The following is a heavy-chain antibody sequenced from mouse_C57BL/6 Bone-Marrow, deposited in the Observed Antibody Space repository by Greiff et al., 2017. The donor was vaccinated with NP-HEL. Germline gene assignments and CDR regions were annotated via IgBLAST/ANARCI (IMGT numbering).Heavy chain of an antibody. Sequence: VQLQQPGAELVRPGASVKLSCTASGFNIKDDYMHWVKQRPEQGLEWIGWIDPENGDTEYASKFQGKATITADTSSNTAYLQLSSLTSEDTAVYYCTTQGTTVVDYWGQGTTLTVSS. V-gene: IGHV14-4*01. J-gene: IGHJ2*01. CDR3: TTQGTTVVDY. D-gene: IGHD1-1*01. CDR1: GFNIKDDY. CDR2: IDPENGDT.